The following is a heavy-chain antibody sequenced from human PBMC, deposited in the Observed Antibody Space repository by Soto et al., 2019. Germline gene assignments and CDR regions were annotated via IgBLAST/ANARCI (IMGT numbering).Heavy chain of an antibody. CDR2: IYTIGST. J-gene: IGHJ4*02. V-gene: IGHV4-4*07. D-gene: IGHD2-15*01. CDR3: ARDPAGYYYFDY. Sequence: SETLSLTCTVSNGSVSGYYWSWIRQPAGKGLEWIGRIYTIGSTSYNPSLKSRVSMSVDTSKNQFSLKVKSVTAADTAVYYCARDPAGYYYFDYWGQGXLVTVYS. CDR1: NGSVSGYY.